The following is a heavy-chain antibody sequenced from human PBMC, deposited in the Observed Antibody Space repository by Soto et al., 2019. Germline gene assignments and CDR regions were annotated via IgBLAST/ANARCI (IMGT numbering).Heavy chain of an antibody. J-gene: IGHJ6*02. V-gene: IGHV4-59*01. CDR1: GGSTSSYY. CDR3: ARDSVHSTRIAAAGTHYGMDV. Sequence: SETLSLTCTVSGGSTSSYYWSWIRQPPGKGLEWIGYIYYSGSTNYNPSLKSRVTISVDTSKNQFSLKLSSVTAADTAVYYCARDSVHSTRIAAAGTHYGMDVWGQGTTVTVS. D-gene: IGHD6-13*01. CDR2: IYYSGST.